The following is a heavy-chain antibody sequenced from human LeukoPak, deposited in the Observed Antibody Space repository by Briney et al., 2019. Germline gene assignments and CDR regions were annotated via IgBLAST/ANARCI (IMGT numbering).Heavy chain of an antibody. CDR3: AKDLYSSSWYTAPYFDY. CDR2: ISGSGGST. V-gene: IGHV3-23*01. J-gene: IGHJ4*02. CDR1: GFTFSIYA. D-gene: IGHD6-13*01. Sequence: GGSLRLSCAASGFTFSIYAMSWVRQAPGKGLEWVSAISGSGGSTYYADSVKGRFTISRDNSKNTLYLQMNSLRAENTAVYYCAKDLYSSSWYTAPYFDYWGQGTLVTVSS.